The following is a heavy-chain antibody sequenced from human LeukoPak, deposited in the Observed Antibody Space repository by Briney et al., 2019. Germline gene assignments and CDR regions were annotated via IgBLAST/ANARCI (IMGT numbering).Heavy chain of an antibody. J-gene: IGHJ3*02. CDR3: ARGGGYCSGGTCYSDGAFDI. CDR1: GDSITSGGYY. Sequence: SQTLSLTCTVSGDSITSGGYYWSWIRQNPGKGLEWIGYIHYRGSTYYNPSLKSRVTISVDTSKSQFSLRLGSVTAADTALYYCARGGGYCSGGTCYSDGAFDIWGQGTMVTVSS. D-gene: IGHD2-15*01. CDR2: IHYRGST. V-gene: IGHV4-31*03.